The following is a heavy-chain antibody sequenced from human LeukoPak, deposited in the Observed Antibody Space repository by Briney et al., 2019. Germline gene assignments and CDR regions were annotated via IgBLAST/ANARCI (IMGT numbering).Heavy chain of an antibody. V-gene: IGHV3-7*03. CDR2: IRKDGSEK. Sequence: GGSLRLSCAASGFTFSSYWMSWVRQAPGKGLEWVANIRKDGSEKYYVDSVKGRFTISRDNAKNSLYLEMNSLRAEDTAVYYCAKDSEGYWFDPWGQGTLGTVSS. CDR3: AKDSEGYWFDP. J-gene: IGHJ5*02. CDR1: GFTFSSYW.